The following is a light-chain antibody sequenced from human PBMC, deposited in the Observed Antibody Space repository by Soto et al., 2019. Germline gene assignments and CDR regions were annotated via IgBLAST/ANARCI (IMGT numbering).Light chain of an antibody. CDR3: HHYGISFPLT. CDR1: QAVDSKF. CDR2: GVS. V-gene: IGKV3-20*01. Sequence: IVLTQSPGTLSLSAGETATLSCRASQAVDSKFLSWYQQNPGQAPLLIMFGVSGRATGVPARFCGGVSGTDFTLPIRSLEPEDFAVYYCHHYGISFPLTFGQGTRLQI. J-gene: IGKJ5*01.